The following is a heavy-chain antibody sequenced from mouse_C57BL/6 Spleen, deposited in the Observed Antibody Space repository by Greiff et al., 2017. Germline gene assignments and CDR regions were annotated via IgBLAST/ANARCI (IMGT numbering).Heavy chain of an antibody. V-gene: IGHV1-42*01. CDR1: GYSFTGYY. J-gene: IGHJ2*01. D-gene: IGHD3-3*01. CDR3: ARGDFLY. Sequence: VQLKESGPELVKPGASVKISCKASGYSFTGYYMNWVKQSPEKSLEWIGEITPSTGGTTYNQKFKAKATLTVDKSSSTAYMQLKSLTSEDSAVYYCARGDFLYWGQGTTLTVSS. CDR2: ITPSTGGT.